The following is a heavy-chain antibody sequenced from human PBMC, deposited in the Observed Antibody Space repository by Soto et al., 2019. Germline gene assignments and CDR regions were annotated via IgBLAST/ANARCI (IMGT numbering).Heavy chain of an antibody. J-gene: IGHJ4*02. CDR1: GFTFSSYA. D-gene: IGHD1-1*01. CDR2: ISGSGGST. Sequence: EVQLLESGGGLVQPGGSLRLSCAASGFTFSSYAMSWVRQAPGKGLEWVSAISGSGGSTYYADSVKGRFTISRDNSKNTLYLQMNSLRAEVTALYDRAKAPGTFGYSDYWGQGTLATVSS. V-gene: IGHV3-23*01. CDR3: AKAPGTFGYSDY.